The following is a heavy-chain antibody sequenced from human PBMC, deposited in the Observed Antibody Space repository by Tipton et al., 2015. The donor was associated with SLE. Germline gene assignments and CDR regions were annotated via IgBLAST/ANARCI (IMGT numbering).Heavy chain of an antibody. CDR3: ARALQDYFDY. J-gene: IGHJ4*02. CDR2: IYYSGST. Sequence: TLSLTCAVSVVSISSYYWSWIRQPPGKGLEWIGYIYYSGSTNYNPSLKSRVTISIDTSKNQFSLKLSSVTAADTAVYYCARALQDYFDYWGQGTLVTVSS. V-gene: IGHV4-59*12. CDR1: VVSISSYY.